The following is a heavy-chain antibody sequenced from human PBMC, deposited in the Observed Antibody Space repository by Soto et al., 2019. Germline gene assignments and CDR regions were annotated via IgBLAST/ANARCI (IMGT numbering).Heavy chain of an antibody. J-gene: IGHJ4*02. CDR2: INHSGST. CDR3: ARRDSSGYYYGGYYFDY. V-gene: IGHV4-34*01. D-gene: IGHD3-22*01. CDR1: GGSFSGYY. Sequence: SETLSLTCAVYGGSFSGYYWSWIRQPPGKGLEWIGEINHSGSTNYDPSLKSRVTISVDTSKNQFSLKLSSVTAADTAVYYCARRDSSGYYYGGYYFDYWGQGTLVTVSS.